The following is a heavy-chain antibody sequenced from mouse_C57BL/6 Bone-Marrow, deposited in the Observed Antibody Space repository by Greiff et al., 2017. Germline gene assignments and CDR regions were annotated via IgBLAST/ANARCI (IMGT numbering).Heavy chain of an antibody. Sequence: EVHLVESGGGLVKPGGSLKLSCAASGFTFSSYTMSWVRQTPEKRLEWVATISGGGGNTYYPDSVKGRFTISSDNAKNTMYLQMSSLRSEDTALYYCARSRSGLRWFAYWGQGTLVTVSA. CDR1: GFTFSSYT. V-gene: IGHV5-9*01. CDR3: ARSRSGLRWFAY. CDR2: ISGGGGNT. D-gene: IGHD2-4*01. J-gene: IGHJ3*01.